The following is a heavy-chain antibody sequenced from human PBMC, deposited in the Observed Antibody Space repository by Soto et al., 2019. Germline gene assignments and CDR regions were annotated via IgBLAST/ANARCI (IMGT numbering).Heavy chain of an antibody. V-gene: IGHV3-23*01. CDR2: ISGSGGST. J-gene: IGHJ4*02. D-gene: IGHD6-19*01. Sequence: EVQLLESGGGLVQPGGSLRLSCAASGFTFRGYAIGWVRQAPGKGLEWVSAISGSGGSTYYADSVKGRFTISRDKSKNTLYLQMNSLRAEDTAVYYCARRSSGWYFDYWGQGTLVTVSS. CDR1: GFTFRGYA. CDR3: ARRSSGWYFDY.